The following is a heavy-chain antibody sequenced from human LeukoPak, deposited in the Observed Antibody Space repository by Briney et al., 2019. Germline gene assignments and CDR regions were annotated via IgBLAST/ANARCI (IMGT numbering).Heavy chain of an antibody. V-gene: IGHV3-23*01. D-gene: IGHD3-3*01. CDR3: VREVSAWPKNWFDP. J-gene: IGHJ5*02. CDR2: ISDSGDGT. Sequence: GGSLRLSCAGSGFTFRSYAMSWVRQSPVKGLEWVSAISDSGDGTYYADSVKARFTISRDNSKKTVYLEMSSLRAEDTAVYYCVREVSAWPKNWFDPWGQGTLVTVSS. CDR1: GFTFRSYA.